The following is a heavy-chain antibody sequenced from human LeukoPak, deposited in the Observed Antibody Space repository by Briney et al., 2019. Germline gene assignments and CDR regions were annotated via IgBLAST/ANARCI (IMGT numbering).Heavy chain of an antibody. J-gene: IGHJ4*02. D-gene: IGHD3-3*01. Sequence: GGSLRLSCAASGLTFSSYAMTWVRQAPGKGLEWVSSISSSSSYIYYADSVKGRFTISRDNAKNSLYLQMNSLRAEDTAVYYCAGVDFWSGYSFGYWGQGTLVTVSS. V-gene: IGHV3-21*01. CDR2: ISSSSSYI. CDR1: GLTFSSYA. CDR3: AGVDFWSGYSFGY.